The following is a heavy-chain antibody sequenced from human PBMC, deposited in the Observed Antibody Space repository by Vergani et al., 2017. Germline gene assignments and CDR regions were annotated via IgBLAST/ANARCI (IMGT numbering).Heavy chain of an antibody. D-gene: IGHD5-18*01. CDR3: ATSGYSAPKGGWFDP. V-gene: IGHV5-51*03. Sequence: EVQLVQSGAEVKKPGESLKISCKGSGYSFTYYWIGWVRQMPGKGLEWMGIIYPGDSDIRYSPSFQGQGTLSADRSISTAYLQWSSLKASDTAMYYCATSGYSAPKGGWFDPWGQGTLVTVSS. CDR1: GYSFTYYW. CDR2: IYPGDSDI. J-gene: IGHJ5*02.